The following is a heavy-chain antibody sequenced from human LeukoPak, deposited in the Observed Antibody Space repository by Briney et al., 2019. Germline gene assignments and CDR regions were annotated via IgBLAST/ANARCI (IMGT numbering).Heavy chain of an antibody. Sequence: SETLSLTCTVSGGSLISNSYSWSWIRQPPGKGLEWIGYIYHSGSTYYNPSLKSRVTISVDRSKNQFSLKLSSVTAADTAVYYCARGNSGYDPGWFDPWGQGTLVTVSS. CDR2: IYHSGST. CDR1: GGSLISNSYS. J-gene: IGHJ5*02. CDR3: ARGNSGYDPGWFDP. V-gene: IGHV4-30-2*01. D-gene: IGHD5-12*01.